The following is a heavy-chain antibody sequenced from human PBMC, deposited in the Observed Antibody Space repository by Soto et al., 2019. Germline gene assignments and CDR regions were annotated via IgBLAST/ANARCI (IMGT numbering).Heavy chain of an antibody. CDR1: GFTFGNFA. J-gene: IGHJ4*02. D-gene: IGHD6-25*01. CDR2: MSSASSTT. CDR3: AKNKQRELPRIIDY. V-gene: IGHV3-23*01. Sequence: GGSLRLSCATSGFTFGNFAMSWVRQAPGRGLEWVSGMSSASSTTYYGDSVKGRFTISRDTSKNTLYLQMNSLRAEDTAVYYCAKNKQRELPRIIDYWGQGTLVTVSS.